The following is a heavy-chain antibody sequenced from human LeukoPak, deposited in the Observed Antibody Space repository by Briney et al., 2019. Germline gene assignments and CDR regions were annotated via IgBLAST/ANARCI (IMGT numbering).Heavy chain of an antibody. CDR2: IYYIGSN. V-gene: IGHV4-31*03. J-gene: IGHJ4*02. CDR1: GRSISRGGYY. D-gene: IGHD3-22*01. Sequence: PSETLSLTCTVSGRSISRGGYYWGWIRQPPAKGLEWIGYIYYIGSNYNKWTLNRRVTISVDTSKNQFSLKLSSVTAAGTAVYYCARESSGYRFGSFDYWGQGTLVTVSS. CDR3: ARESSGYRFGSFDY.